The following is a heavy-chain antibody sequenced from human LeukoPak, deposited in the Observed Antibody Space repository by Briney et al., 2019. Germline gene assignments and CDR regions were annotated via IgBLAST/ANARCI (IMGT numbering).Heavy chain of an antibody. Sequence: GGSLRLSCAASGFTFSNFAGSWVRQAPGKGLEWISHISASSSGIFYADSVKGRFITSRDNTRSSLYLQMNSLRAEDTAVYYCVRDPSSVRLPFGSWGQGTLVTVSS. D-gene: IGHD6-6*01. J-gene: IGHJ4*02. V-gene: IGHV3-48*01. CDR3: VRDPSSVRLPFGS. CDR1: GFTFSNFA. CDR2: ISASSSGI.